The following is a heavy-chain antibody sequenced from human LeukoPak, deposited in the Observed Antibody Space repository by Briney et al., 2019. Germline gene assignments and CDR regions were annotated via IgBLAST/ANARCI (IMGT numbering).Heavy chain of an antibody. Sequence: SETLSLTCTVSGGSISSSSYYWAWIRQPPGKGLEWSGSIYYSGSTYYNPSLKSRVTISVDTSKNQFSLKLSSVTAADTAVYYCARDLGYYYGSGSIGWFDPWGQGTLVTVSS. CDR1: GGSISSSSYY. CDR2: IYYSGST. V-gene: IGHV4-39*07. CDR3: ARDLGYYYGSGSIGWFDP. J-gene: IGHJ5*02. D-gene: IGHD3-10*01.